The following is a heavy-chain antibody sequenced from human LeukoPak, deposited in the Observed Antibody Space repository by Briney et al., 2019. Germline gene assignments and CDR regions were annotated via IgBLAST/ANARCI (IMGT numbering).Heavy chain of an antibody. Sequence: GGSLRLSCAASGFTLTTYAMSWVRQAPGKGLEWVSVIFGRGGSTNYADSVRGRFAISRDNSKNMLYLEMNSLRAEDTAVYYCAKGWGSDWYDRFLFDYWGQGTLVTVFS. CDR2: IFGRGGST. J-gene: IGHJ4*02. CDR3: AKGWGSDWYDRFLFDY. D-gene: IGHD6-19*01. CDR1: GFTLTTYA. V-gene: IGHV3-23*01.